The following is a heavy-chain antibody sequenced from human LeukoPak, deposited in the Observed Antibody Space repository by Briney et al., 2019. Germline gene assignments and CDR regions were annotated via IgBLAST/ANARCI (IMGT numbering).Heavy chain of an antibody. CDR2: IYYSGGT. CDR1: GGSISSYY. J-gene: IGHJ4*02. CDR3: ARAPGGCYSSSCLDY. V-gene: IGHV4-59*01. Sequence: PSETLSLTCTVSGGSISSYYWSWIRQPPGKGLEWIGHIYYSGGTNYNPSLKSRVTISVDTSKNQFSLKLSSVTAADTAVYYCARAPGGCYSSSCLDYWGQGTLVTVSS. D-gene: IGHD6-13*01.